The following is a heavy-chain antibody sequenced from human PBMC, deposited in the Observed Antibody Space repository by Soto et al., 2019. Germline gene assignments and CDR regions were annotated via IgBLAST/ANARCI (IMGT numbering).Heavy chain of an antibody. CDR3: AITLTSVDF. CDR1: GDTFSSYT. D-gene: IGHD3-10*01. V-gene: IGHV1-69*02. CDR2: IIPILGIT. Sequence: QVQLVQSGAEVKKPGSSVKVSCKASGDTFSSYTINWVRQAPGQGLEWMGRIIPILGITNYAQKFQGRVTITADKSTTTAYMELSSLRSEDTAVYYCAITLTSVDFCGQGALVTVSS. J-gene: IGHJ4*02.